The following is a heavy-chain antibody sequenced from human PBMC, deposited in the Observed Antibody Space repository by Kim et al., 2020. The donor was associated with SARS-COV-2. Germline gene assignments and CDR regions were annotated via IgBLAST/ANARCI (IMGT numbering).Heavy chain of an antibody. Sequence: YADSVGGRFTISEDNDKNSLYLQMNSLRAEDTAVYYCARGPNYSPFDYWGQGTLVTVSS. D-gene: IGHD4-4*01. V-gene: IGHV3-11*04. CDR3: ARGPNYSPFDY. J-gene: IGHJ4*02.